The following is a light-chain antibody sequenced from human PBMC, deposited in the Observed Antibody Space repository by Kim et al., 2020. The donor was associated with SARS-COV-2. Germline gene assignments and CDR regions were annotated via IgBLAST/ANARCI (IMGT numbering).Light chain of an antibody. V-gene: IGLV3-1*01. CDR3: QAWDSSTHV. J-gene: IGLJ1*01. CDR2: QDS. Sequence: SYELTQPPSVSVSPGQTASITCSGDKLGDKYACWYQQKPGQCPVLVIYQDSKRPSGIPERFSGSNSGNTATLTISGTQAMDEADYYCQAWDSSTHVFGTG. CDR1: KLGDKY.